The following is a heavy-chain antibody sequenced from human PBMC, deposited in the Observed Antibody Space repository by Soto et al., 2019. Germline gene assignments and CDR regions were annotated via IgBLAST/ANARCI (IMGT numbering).Heavy chain of an antibody. J-gene: IGHJ3*01. CDR3: ARDQSGAADL. CDR2: ISARGTT. D-gene: IGHD7-27*01. V-gene: IGHV4-4*07. Sequence: QVHLQESGPGLVEPSETLSLTCTVSGDSMSSYYWNWIRQSAEQGLEWIGRISARGTTSYIPSLKGRITLSVDTSKNQFSLNLKFVTAADTAVYFCARDQSGAADLWGQGTVVTVS. CDR1: GDSMSSYY.